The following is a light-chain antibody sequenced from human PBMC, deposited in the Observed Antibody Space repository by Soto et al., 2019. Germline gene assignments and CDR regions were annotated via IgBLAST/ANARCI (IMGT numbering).Light chain of an antibody. CDR3: QQYYSYPPT. CDR1: QAISSS. Sequence: DIQLTQSPSFLSASVGDRVTITCRASQAISSSLAWYQHNPGKAPKLLIYAASTLQNGVPSSFSGSGSGTEFTLTISSLQPEDFATYYCQQYYSYPPTFGQGTKVEIK. V-gene: IGKV1-9*01. J-gene: IGKJ1*01. CDR2: AAS.